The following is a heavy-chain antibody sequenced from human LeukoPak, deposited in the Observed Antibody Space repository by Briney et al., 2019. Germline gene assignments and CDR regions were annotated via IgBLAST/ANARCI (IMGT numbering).Heavy chain of an antibody. CDR2: ISSSSSYI. CDR3: ARVRVDTAMDYFDY. CDR1: GFTFSSYS. D-gene: IGHD5-18*01. Sequence: PGGSLRLSCAASGFTFSSYSMTWVRQAPGKGLEWVSSISSSSSYIYYADSVKGRFTISRDNAKNSLYLQMNSLRAEDTAVYYCARVRVDTAMDYFDYWGQGTLVTVSS. V-gene: IGHV3-21*01. J-gene: IGHJ4*02.